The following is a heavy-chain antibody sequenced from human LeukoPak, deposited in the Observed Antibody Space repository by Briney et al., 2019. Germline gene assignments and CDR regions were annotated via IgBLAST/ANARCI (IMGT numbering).Heavy chain of an antibody. CDR3: ARTSIAVAGTFDYFDY. CDR2: IYHSGST. D-gene: IGHD6-19*01. V-gene: IGHV4-4*02. Sequence: PSETLSLTCAVSGGSISSSNWWSWVRQPPGKGLEWIGEIYHSGSTNYNPSLKSRVTISVDKSKNQFSLKLSSVTAADTAVYYCARTSIAVAGTFDYFDYWGQGTLVTVSS. J-gene: IGHJ4*02. CDR1: GGSISSSNW.